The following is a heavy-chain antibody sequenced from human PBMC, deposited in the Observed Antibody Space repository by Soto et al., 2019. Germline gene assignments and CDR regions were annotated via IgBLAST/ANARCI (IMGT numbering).Heavy chain of an antibody. CDR1: GFTFSSYA. Sequence: EVQLLESGGGLVQPGGSLRLSCAASGFTFSSYAMSWVRQSPGKGLEWVSAISGSGGSTYYADSVKGRFTISRDNSKNTLYLQMNSLRAADTAVYYCVKEGSSRGGAFDIWGKRTMVTVSS. CDR3: VKEGSSRGGAFDI. V-gene: IGHV3-23*01. J-gene: IGHJ3*02. CDR2: ISGSGGST. D-gene: IGHD6-13*01.